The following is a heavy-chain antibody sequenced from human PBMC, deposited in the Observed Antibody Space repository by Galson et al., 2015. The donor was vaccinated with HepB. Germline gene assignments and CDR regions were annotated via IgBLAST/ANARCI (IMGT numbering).Heavy chain of an antibody. CDR2: IYSGGST. Sequence: SLRLSCAASGFTVSSNYMSWVRQAPGKGLEWVSVIYSGGSTYYADSVKGRFTISRDNSKNTLYLQMNSLRAEDTAVYYCARDGRYSGYVPDAFDIWGQGTMVTVSS. V-gene: IGHV3-66*01. CDR1: GFTVSSNY. J-gene: IGHJ3*02. CDR3: ARDGRYSGYVPDAFDI. D-gene: IGHD5-12*01.